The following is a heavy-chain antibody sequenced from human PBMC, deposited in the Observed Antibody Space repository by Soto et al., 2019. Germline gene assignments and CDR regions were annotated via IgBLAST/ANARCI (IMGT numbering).Heavy chain of an antibody. D-gene: IGHD3-9*01. CDR3: ARHATYYDILSCYYFDY. V-gene: IGHV5-51*01. CDR1: GYSFTSYW. Sequence: EVQLVQSGAEVKKPGESLKISCKGSGYSFTSYWIAWVRQMPGKGLEWMAIINPGDSETKYSPSFQGQVTISADKSINTAHPPGSSLKASDTALYYCARHATYYDILSCYYFDYWGQGTQVTASS. CDR2: INPGDSET. J-gene: IGHJ4*02.